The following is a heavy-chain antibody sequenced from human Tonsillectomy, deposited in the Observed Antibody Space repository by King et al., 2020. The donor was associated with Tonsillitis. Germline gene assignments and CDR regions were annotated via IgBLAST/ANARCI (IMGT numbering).Heavy chain of an antibody. V-gene: IGHV3-30*14. J-gene: IGHJ4*02. D-gene: IGHD1-26*01. CDR3: ARAPWELPSVPDH. Sequence: VQLVQSGGGVVQPGRSLRVSCAASGFTFSRHALHWVRQAPGKGLEWGAVTLYDGSDGYYADSVKGRFTISGDNSKNTLYLQMNSLRVEDTTVYFFARAPWELPSVPDHWGRGTLVTVSS. CDR1: GFTFSRHA. CDR2: TLYDGSDG.